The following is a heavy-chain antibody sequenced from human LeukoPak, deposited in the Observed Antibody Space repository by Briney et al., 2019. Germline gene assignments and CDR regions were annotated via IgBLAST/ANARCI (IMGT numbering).Heavy chain of an antibody. D-gene: IGHD2-2*01. CDR3: AKNMRSWAVLAAFDI. CDR2: ISGSGGSI. Sequence: GGSLRLSCAASGFTFSTYAMSWVRQAPGKGLEWVSAISGSGGSIYYADSVKGRFTISRDNSKNTLYLQMNSLRAEDTAVYYCAKNMRSWAVLAAFDIWGQGPMVIDSS. V-gene: IGHV3-23*01. CDR1: GFTFSTYA. J-gene: IGHJ3*02.